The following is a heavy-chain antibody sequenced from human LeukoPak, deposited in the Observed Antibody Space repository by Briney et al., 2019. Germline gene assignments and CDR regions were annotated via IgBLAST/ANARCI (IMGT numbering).Heavy chain of an antibody. CDR2: IYYSGST. CDR1: GGSISSSSYY. D-gene: IGHD6-19*01. J-gene: IGHJ4*02. Sequence: SETLSLTCTVSGGSISSSSYYWGWIRQPPGKGLEWIGSIYYSGSTYYNPSLKSRVTISVDTSKNQSSLKLTSVTAADTAVYYCARQGAGPQYYFDYWGQGTLVTVSS. V-gene: IGHV4-39*01. CDR3: ARQGAGPQYYFDY.